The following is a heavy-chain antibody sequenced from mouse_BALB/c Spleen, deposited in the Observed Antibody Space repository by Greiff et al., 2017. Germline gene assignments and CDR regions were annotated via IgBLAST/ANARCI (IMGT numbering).Heavy chain of an antibody. CDR2: IDPETGGT. CDR3: TSKTY. Sequence: QIQLQQSGAELVRPGASVTLSCKASGYTFTDYEMHWVKQTPVHGLEWIGAIDPETGGTAYNQKFKGKATLTADKSSSTAYMELRSLTSEDSAVYYCTSKTYWGQGTTLTVSS. J-gene: IGHJ2*01. CDR1: GYTFTDYE. V-gene: IGHV1-15*01.